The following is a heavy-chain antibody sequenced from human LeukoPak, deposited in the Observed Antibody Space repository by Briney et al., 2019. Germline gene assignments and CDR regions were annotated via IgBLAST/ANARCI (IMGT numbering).Heavy chain of an antibody. Sequence: GGSLRLSCAASGFTFSTYNMNWVRQAPGKGLEWVSSISGSSSYIYYADSVKGRFSISRDNAKNSLYLQMNSLRAEDTAVYYCAREGVKWYNWNDGYYYYYMDVWGKGTTVTVSS. V-gene: IGHV3-21*01. J-gene: IGHJ6*03. CDR2: ISGSSSYI. D-gene: IGHD1-1*01. CDR1: GFTFSTYN. CDR3: AREGVKWYNWNDGYYYYYMDV.